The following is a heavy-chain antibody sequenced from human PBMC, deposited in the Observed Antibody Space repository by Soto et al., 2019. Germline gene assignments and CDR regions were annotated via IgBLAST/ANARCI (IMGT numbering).Heavy chain of an antibody. V-gene: IGHV3-53*02. CDR3: AREEGSAYNFGYGMEV. CDR1: GFTVRTNF. J-gene: IGHJ6*02. D-gene: IGHD5-18*01. CDR2: IYNGGRP. Sequence: EMQLVETGGDLIQPGGSLRLSCAASGFTVRTNFMNWVRQAPGKGLEWVSIIYNGGRPDYADSVKGRFTVSRDNSKNTLYLQMNSLRVEDTGVYYCAREEGSAYNFGYGMEVWGQGTTVTVSS.